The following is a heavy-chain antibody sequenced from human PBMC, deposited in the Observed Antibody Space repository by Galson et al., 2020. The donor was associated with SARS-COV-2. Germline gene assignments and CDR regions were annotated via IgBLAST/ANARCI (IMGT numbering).Heavy chain of an antibody. D-gene: IGHD3-9*01. CDR3: AKEDWLLNVFNYFDY. Sequence: GGSLRLSCAASGFTFSSYAMSWVRQAPGKGLEWVSAISGSGGSTYYADSVTGRLTISRDNSKNTLYLQMNSLRAEDTAVYYCAKEDWLLNVFNYFDYWGQGTLVTVSS. J-gene: IGHJ4*02. CDR2: ISGSGGST. CDR1: GFTFSSYA. V-gene: IGHV3-23*01.